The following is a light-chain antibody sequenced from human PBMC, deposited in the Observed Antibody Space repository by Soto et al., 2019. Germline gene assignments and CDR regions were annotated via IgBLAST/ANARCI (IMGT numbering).Light chain of an antibody. Sequence: IQMTQSPSSLSASVGDRVTITCRASTGIRTDLSWYQQKPGKVPKVLIYAATSLHSGVPSRFSGSGSGTDFTLTISSLQPEDFATYYCLQDYNYPWTFGQGTKVDIK. J-gene: IGKJ1*01. CDR2: AAT. CDR3: LQDYNYPWT. V-gene: IGKV1-6*01. CDR1: TGIRTD.